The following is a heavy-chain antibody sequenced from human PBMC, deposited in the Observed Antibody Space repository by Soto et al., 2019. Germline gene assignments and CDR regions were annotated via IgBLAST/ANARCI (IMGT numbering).Heavy chain of an antibody. CDR1: GGPFSSYA. Sequence: SGEVSCKASGGPFSSYAISLVRQAPGQGLEWVGGIIPIFGTANYAQKFQGRVTITADKSTSTAYMELSSLRSEDTAVYYCASGGYCSSTSCYISEGFNFDYWGQGTMVTGSS. V-gene: IGHV1-69*06. J-gene: IGHJ4*02. D-gene: IGHD2-2*02. CDR3: ASGGYCSSTSCYISEGFNFDY. CDR2: IIPIFGTA.